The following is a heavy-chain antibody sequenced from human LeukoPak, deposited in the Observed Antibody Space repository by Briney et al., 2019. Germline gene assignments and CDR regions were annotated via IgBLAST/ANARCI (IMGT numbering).Heavy chain of an antibody. CDR3: ARLDSSGWAY. CDR2: ISVSGSST. D-gene: IGHD6-19*01. Sequence: PGGSLRLSCAASGFTFSTFAMSWVRQAPGKGLEWVSSISVSGSSTYYADSVKGRFTISRDNSKNTLYLQMNSLRAEDTAVYYCARLDSSGWAYWGQGTLVTVSS. V-gene: IGHV3-23*01. CDR1: GFTFSTFA. J-gene: IGHJ4*02.